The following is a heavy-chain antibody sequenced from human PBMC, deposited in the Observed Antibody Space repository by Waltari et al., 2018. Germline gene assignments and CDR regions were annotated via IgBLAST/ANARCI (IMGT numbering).Heavy chain of an antibody. CDR2: VDAEYGET. CDR1: GYTFTDYY. D-gene: IGHD3-10*01. CDR3: ATSYYVSGSYYKKADSYYYMDV. Sequence: EVQLVQSGAEVKKPGATVKISCKVSGYTFTDYYMHWVQQAPGKGLEWMGLVDAEYGETIYAEKFQGRVTITAHTSTDTAYMELSSLRSEDTAVYYCATSYYVSGSYYKKADSYYYMDVWVKGTTVTVSS. V-gene: IGHV1-69-2*01. J-gene: IGHJ6*03.